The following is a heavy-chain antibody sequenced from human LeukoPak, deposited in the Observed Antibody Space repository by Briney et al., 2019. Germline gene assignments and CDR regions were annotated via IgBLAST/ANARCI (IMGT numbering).Heavy chain of an antibody. V-gene: IGHV4-38-2*01. CDR1: GYSFTSGHY. CDR2: IYHTGSA. Sequence: PSETLSLTCSVSGYSFTSGHYWGWIRQPPGKGLEWIANIYHTGSAHYNPSLKSRVTISVDTSKNQFSLKLSSVTAADTAVCYCARYCTSTTCILRGFDYWGQGTLVTVSS. D-gene: IGHD2-2*01. J-gene: IGHJ4*02. CDR3: ARYCTSTTCILRGFDY.